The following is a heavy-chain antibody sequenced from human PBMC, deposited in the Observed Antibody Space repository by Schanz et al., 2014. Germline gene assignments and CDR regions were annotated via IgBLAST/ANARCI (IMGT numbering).Heavy chain of an antibody. CDR1: GGSISSGGYS. V-gene: IGHV4-30-2*06. CDR3: ALREKPYGPFAS. CDR2: IYYSGNT. J-gene: IGHJ4*02. Sequence: LQLQESGSGLMKPSQTLSLTCAVSGGSISSGGYSWNWIRQSPGKGLEWIGYIYYSGNTYYNPSLKSRVTIPLARSKNQFSLRLDSVTAADTAVYYCALREKPYGPFASWGQGALVTASS. D-gene: IGHD3-10*01.